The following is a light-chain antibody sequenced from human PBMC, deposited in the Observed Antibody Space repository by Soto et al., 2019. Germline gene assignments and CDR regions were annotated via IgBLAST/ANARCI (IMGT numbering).Light chain of an antibody. V-gene: IGKV1-5*03. CDR1: QSISSW. J-gene: IGKJ1*01. CDR3: QQYSSYPWT. Sequence: DIQMTQSPSTLSASVGDRVTITCRASQSISSWLAWYQQKPGKAPKLLIYKASSLESGVPPRCSGSGSGTEFTLTINSLHPDDFATYYCQQYSSYPWTFGQGTKVEIK. CDR2: KAS.